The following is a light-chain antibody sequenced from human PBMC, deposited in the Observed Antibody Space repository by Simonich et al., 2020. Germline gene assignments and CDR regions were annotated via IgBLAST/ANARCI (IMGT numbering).Light chain of an antibody. CDR2: WAS. Sequence: DIVMTQSPDSLAVSLGERATINCKSCQSVLYSSKNKNYLAWSQQKPGQPPKLLIYWASTRESGVPYRFSGSGSGTDFTLTISSLQAEDVAVYYCQQYYSTPPITFGPGTKVDIK. CDR3: QQYYSTPPIT. CDR1: QSVLYSSKNKNY. J-gene: IGKJ3*01. V-gene: IGKV4-1*01.